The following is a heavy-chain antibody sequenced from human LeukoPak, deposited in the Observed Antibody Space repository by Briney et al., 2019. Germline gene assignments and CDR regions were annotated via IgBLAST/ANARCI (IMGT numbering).Heavy chain of an antibody. CDR3: ARSVGSTVATHIDY. Sequence: SETLSLTCAVYGGSFSGDYWSWIRQPPGKGLEWIGEINHSGSTNYNPSLKSRVTISADTSKNQFSLKLSSVTAADTAVYYCARSVGSTVATHIDYWGQGTLVTVSS. J-gene: IGHJ4*02. CDR1: GGSFSGDY. D-gene: IGHD4-23*01. V-gene: IGHV4-34*01. CDR2: INHSGST.